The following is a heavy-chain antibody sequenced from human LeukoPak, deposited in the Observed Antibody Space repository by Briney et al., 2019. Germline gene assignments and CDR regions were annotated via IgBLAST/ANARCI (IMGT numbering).Heavy chain of an antibody. J-gene: IGHJ4*02. CDR3: GREGGGSYAVDY. CDR1: GYTFTSYD. CDR2: MNPNSGNT. V-gene: IGHV1-8*01. D-gene: IGHD1-26*01. Sequence: ASVKVSCKASGYTFTSYDINWVRQATEHGLEWRGWMNPNSGNTGYAQKFQGRVTMTRTTSISTAYMELSSLRSEDTAVYYCGREGGGSYAVDYWGQGTLVTVSS.